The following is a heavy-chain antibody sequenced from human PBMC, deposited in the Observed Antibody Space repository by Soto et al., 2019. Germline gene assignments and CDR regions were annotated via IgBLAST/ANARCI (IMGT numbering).Heavy chain of an antibody. CDR1: VFTFSSYG. CDR3: ARALHYDSMLPGGMDV. J-gene: IGHJ6*01. CDR2: ISYDGSNK. Sequence: PWGSLGVSCVSSVFTFSSYGMHWVRQAPGKGLEWVAVISYDGSNKYYADSVKGRFTISRDNSKNTLYLQMNSLRAEDTAVYYCARALHYDSMLPGGMDVWGQGTTVTVSS. V-gene: IGHV3-30-3*01. D-gene: IGHD3-22*01.